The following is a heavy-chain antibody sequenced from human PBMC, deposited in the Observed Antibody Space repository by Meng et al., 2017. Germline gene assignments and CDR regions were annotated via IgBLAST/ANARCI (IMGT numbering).Heavy chain of an antibody. CDR2: IWYDGSNK. Sequence: GESLKISCAASGFTFSSYGMHWVRQAPGKGLEWVAVIWYDGSNKYYADSVKGRFTISRDNSKNTLYLQMNSLRAEDTAVYYCARAELHSGSRRRAVLDYWGQGTLVTVSS. CDR3: ARAELHSGSRRRAVLDY. V-gene: IGHV3-33*01. CDR1: GFTFSSYG. D-gene: IGHD1-26*01. J-gene: IGHJ4*02.